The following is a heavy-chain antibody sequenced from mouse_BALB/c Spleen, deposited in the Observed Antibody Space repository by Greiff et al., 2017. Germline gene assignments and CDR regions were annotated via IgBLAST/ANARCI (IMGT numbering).Heavy chain of an antibody. V-gene: IGHV2-9*02. Sequence: VKLVESGPGLVAPSQSLSITCTVSGLSLTSYGVHWVRQPPGKGLEWLGVIWAGGSTNYNSALMSRLSISKDNSKSQVFLKMNSLQTDDTAMYYCARASTGTYYAMDYWGQGTSVTVSS. J-gene: IGHJ4*01. CDR2: IWAGGST. CDR1: GLSLTSYG. CDR3: ARASTGTYYAMDY. D-gene: IGHD4-1*02.